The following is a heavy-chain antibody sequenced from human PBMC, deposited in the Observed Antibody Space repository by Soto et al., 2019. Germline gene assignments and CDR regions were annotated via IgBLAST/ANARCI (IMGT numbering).Heavy chain of an antibody. J-gene: IGHJ4*02. V-gene: IGHV3-30*18. Sequence: GGSLRLSCAASGFTFSSYGMHWVRQAPGKGLEWVAVISYDGSNKYYADSVKGRFTISRDNSKNTLYLQMNSLRAEDTAVYYCAKDPAPRIYGVGSGSYSDYWGQGTLVTVSS. CDR1: GFTFSSYG. D-gene: IGHD3-10*01. CDR3: AKDPAPRIYGVGSGSYSDY. CDR2: ISYDGSNK.